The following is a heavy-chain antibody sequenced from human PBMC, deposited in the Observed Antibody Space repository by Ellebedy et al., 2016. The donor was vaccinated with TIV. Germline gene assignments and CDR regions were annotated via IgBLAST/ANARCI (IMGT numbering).Heavy chain of an antibody. CDR1: GSTFSSYA. J-gene: IGHJ4*02. CDR2: ISGSGGST. V-gene: IGHV3-23*01. CDR3: AKDNFEWFGSPDY. Sequence: PGGSLRLSCAAPGSTFSSYAMSWVRQAPGKGLEWVSAISGSGGSTYYADSVKGRFTISRDNSKNTQYLQMNSLRAEDTAVYYCAKDNFEWFGSPDYWGQGTLVTVSS. D-gene: IGHD3-10*01.